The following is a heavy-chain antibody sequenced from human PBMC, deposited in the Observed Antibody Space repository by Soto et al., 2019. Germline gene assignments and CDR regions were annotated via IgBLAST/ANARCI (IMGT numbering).Heavy chain of an antibody. CDR1: GGSISSYY. Sequence: PSETVSLTCTVSGGSISSYYWSWIRQPPGKGLEWIGYIYYSGSTNYNPSLKSRVTISVDTSKNQFSLKLSSVTAADTAVYYCARDPGGDTAFDIWGQGTMVTVSS. J-gene: IGHJ3*02. CDR2: IYYSGST. CDR3: ARDPGGDTAFDI. D-gene: IGHD3-10*01. V-gene: IGHV4-59*01.